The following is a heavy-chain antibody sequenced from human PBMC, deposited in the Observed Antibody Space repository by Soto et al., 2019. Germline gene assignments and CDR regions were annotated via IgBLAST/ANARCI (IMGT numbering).Heavy chain of an antibody. V-gene: IGHV1-69*06. J-gene: IGHJ5*02. D-gene: IGHD6-19*01. CDR1: GGTFSSYA. CDR2: IIPIFGTA. CDR3: AGRVGVAGMIGIIIEGSNWFDP. Sequence: GASVKVSCKASGGTFSSYAISWVRQAPGQGLEWMGGIIPIFGTANYAQKFQGRVTITADKSTSTAYMELSSLRSEDTAVYYCAGRVGVAGMIGIIIEGSNWFDPWGQGTLVTVSS.